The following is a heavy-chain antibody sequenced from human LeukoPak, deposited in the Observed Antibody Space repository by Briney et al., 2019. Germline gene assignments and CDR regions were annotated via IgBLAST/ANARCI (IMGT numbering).Heavy chain of an antibody. Sequence: LAGGSLRLSCAASGITFSSYEMNWVRQAPGKGLEWLSCISGSGSTIYYADSVKGRFTISRDNAKKSLYLQLNSLRAEDTAVYYCAGGFRDTAMFLDYWGQGTLVTVSS. D-gene: IGHD5-18*01. V-gene: IGHV3-48*03. CDR1: GITFSSYE. CDR2: ISGSGSTI. J-gene: IGHJ4*02. CDR3: AGGFRDTAMFLDY.